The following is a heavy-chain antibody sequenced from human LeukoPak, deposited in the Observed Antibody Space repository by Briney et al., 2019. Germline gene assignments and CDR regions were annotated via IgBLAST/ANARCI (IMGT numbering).Heavy chain of an antibody. CDR2: ISYDGNKK. D-gene: IGHD5-24*01. Sequence: PGRSLRLSCVASGFMFSLSGMHWVRQAPGKGLEWVAVISYDGNKKYYGESVKGRFTISRDNSKNTLYLDMNSLRPEDTAVYYCANSPEDENDYWGQGTLVTVSS. J-gene: IGHJ4*02. CDR3: ANSPEDENDY. V-gene: IGHV3-30*18. CDR1: GFMFSLSG.